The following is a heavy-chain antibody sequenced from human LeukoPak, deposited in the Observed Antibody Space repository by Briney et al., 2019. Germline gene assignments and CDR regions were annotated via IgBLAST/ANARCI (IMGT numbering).Heavy chain of an antibody. CDR1: GFTFSTYW. J-gene: IGHJ4*02. CDR2: ISSDGSST. CDR3: VRDRAVVGIDY. D-gene: IGHD6-19*01. Sequence: PGGSLRLSCAASGFTFSTYWMHWVRQAPGKGLVWVSRISSDGSSTTYADSVKGRFTISRDNANNTLYLQINSLRAEDTAVYYCVRDRAVVGIDYWGQGTLVTVSS. V-gene: IGHV3-74*03.